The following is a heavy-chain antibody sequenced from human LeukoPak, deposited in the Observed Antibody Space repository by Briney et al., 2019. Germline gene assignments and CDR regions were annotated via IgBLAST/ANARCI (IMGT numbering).Heavy chain of an antibody. CDR3: ARGGGYNWFDP. CDR2: INHSGST. V-gene: IGHV4-34*01. J-gene: IGHJ5*02. Sequence: SETLSLTCAVYGGSFSGYYWSWIRQPPGKGLEWIGEINHSGSTNYNPSLKSRVTISVDTSKNQFSLKLTSVTAADTAVYYCARGGGYNWFDPWGQGTLVAVSS. CDR1: GGSFSGYY.